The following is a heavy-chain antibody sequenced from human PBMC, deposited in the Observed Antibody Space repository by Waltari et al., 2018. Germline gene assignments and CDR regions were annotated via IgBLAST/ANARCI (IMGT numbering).Heavy chain of an antibody. J-gene: IGHJ6*02. Sequence: QVHLQESGPGLVQPSQTLSPTCSVSGDSIFSLIYFWSGLRQPAGTGLGWIGRVFPNGTTDYNPSLKGRVTISVDTSKNQFSLKQESLTATDTAVYYCARHRRLYGGKKKDYYYYGMDVWGQGTTVTVSS. V-gene: IGHV4-61*02. CDR2: VFPNGTT. CDR1: GDSIFSLIYF. CDR3: ARHRRLYGGKKKDYYYYGMDV. D-gene: IGHD4-17*01.